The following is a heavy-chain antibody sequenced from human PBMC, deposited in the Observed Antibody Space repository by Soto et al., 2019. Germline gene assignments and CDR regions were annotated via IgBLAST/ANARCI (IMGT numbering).Heavy chain of an antibody. CDR1: GGSFSGYY. D-gene: IGHD3-9*01. J-gene: IGHJ3*02. V-gene: IGHV4-34*01. Sequence: QVQLQQWGAGLLKPSETLSLTCAVYGGSFSGYYWSWIRQPPGKGLEWIGEINHSGSTNYNPSLKSRVTISVDTSKNQFSLKLSSVTAADTAVYYCARVSVLRYLWVFDAFDIWGQGTMVTVSS. CDR2: INHSGST. CDR3: ARVSVLRYLWVFDAFDI.